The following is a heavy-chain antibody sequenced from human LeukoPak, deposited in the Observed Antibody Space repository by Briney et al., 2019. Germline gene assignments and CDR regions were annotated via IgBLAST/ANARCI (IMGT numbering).Heavy chain of an antibody. D-gene: IGHD3-10*01. CDR3: ARILGWFGHFDY. V-gene: IGHV4-38-2*01. J-gene: IGHJ4*02. CDR2: IYHSGST. Sequence: WIGSIYHSGSTYYNPSLKSRVTISVDTSKNQFSLKLSSVTAADTAVYYCARILGWFGHFDYWGQGTLVTVSS.